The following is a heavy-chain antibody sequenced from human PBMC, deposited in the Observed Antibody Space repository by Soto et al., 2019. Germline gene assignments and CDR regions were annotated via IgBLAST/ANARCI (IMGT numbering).Heavy chain of an antibody. CDR1: GGTFGTYI. D-gene: IGHD1-26*01. Sequence: QVHLVQSGAEVKKPGSSVKVSCTASGGTFGTYIISWVRQGPGQGLEWMGGIIPIFGTTTYAQKFQGRVTITADESSGTAYMDLSSLRSGDTALSYCTVRSMGDVDSWGQGTLVAVSS. V-gene: IGHV1-69*01. CDR3: TVRSMGDVDS. CDR2: IIPIFGTT. J-gene: IGHJ4*02.